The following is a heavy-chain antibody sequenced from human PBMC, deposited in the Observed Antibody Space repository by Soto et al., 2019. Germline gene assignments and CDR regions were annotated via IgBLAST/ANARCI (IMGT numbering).Heavy chain of an antibody. J-gene: IGHJ6*03. D-gene: IGHD3-3*01. Sequence: PSETLSLTCAVYGGSFSVYYWSWIRQPPGKGLEWIGEINHSGSTNYNPSLKSRVTISVDTSKSQFSLKLSSVTAADTAIYYCARGVCNYDFWSGYSHYYYYKDVWGKGTTVTVSS. CDR3: ARGVCNYDFWSGYSHYYYYKDV. CDR2: INHSGST. V-gene: IGHV4-34*01. CDR1: GGSFSVYY.